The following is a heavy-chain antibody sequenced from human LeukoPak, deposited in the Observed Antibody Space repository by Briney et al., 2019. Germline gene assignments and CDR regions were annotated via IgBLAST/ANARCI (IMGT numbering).Heavy chain of an antibody. CDR2: MSQGNNK. V-gene: IGHV3-30-3*01. CDR3: ARDQREGSTWLPWAYSAH. D-gene: IGHD6-13*01. CDR1: GFIFSNDA. J-gene: IGHJ4*02. Sequence: GGSLRLSCAASGFIFSNDAMHWVRQAPGKGREWVAVMSQGNNKYYADSVRGRFTISRDDSKNTLYLEMNGLIPADTAVYYCARDQREGSTWLPWAYSAHWGRGTLVTVSS.